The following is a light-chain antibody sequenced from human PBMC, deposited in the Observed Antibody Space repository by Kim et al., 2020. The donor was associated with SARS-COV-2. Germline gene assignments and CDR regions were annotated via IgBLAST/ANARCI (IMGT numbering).Light chain of an antibody. CDR3: NSRDSNDNVV. CDR2: GKN. V-gene: IGLV3-19*01. CDR1: SLRSYY. J-gene: IGLJ2*01. Sequence: AVGQTVRITCQGYSLRSYYATGYQKKPGQAPILVIYGKNNRPSGIPDRFSGSSSGNTASLTITGTQAGDEADYYCNSRDSNDNVVFGGGTQLTVL.